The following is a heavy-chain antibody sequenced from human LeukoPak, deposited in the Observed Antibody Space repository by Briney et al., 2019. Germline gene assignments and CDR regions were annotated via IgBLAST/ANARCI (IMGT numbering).Heavy chain of an antibody. J-gene: IGHJ5*02. D-gene: IGHD3-10*01. Sequence: GGSLRLSCAASGFTFSSYSMNWVRQAPGKGLEWVSYISSSSSTIYYADSVKGRFTISRDNAKNSLYLQMNSLRAEDTAVYYCARRSDYYGSGSYYKSGSWFDPWGQGTLVTVSS. V-gene: IGHV3-48*01. CDR2: ISSSSSTI. CDR1: GFTFSSYS. CDR3: ARRSDYYGSGSYYKSGSWFDP.